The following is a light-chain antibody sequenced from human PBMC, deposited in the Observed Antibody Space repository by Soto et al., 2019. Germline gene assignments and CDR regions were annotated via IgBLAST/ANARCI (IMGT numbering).Light chain of an antibody. J-gene: IGKJ1*01. Sequence: DIQMTQSPSSLSASVGDRVTITCRASQSISSYLNWYQHKQGKXXKXXIYAASSLQTGVPSRFSGSRSGTAGALTISSLQRDDCSTYDGQQTDRFPRTFGQGTKVDI. CDR2: AAS. CDR3: QQTDRFPRT. V-gene: IGKV1-39*01. CDR1: QSISSY.